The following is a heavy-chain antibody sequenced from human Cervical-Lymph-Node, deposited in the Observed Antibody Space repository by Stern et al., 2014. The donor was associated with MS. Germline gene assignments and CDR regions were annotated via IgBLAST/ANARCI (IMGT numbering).Heavy chain of an antibody. CDR3: ARGVWFDP. CDR1: GGSISSGSYY. J-gene: IGHJ5*02. Sequence: QLQLQESGPGLVKPSQTLSLTCTVSGGSISSGSYYWSWIRQPAGKGVGWIGRVYPSGSTTYTPSLKSRVSISVDTSKNQFSLKLSSLTAADTAVYYCARGVWFDPWGRGTLVTVSS. V-gene: IGHV4-61*02. CDR2: VYPSGST. D-gene: IGHD2-8*01.